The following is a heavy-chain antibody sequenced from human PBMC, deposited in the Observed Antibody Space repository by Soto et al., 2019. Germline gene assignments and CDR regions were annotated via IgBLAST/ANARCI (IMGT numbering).Heavy chain of an antibody. CDR1: GFTCSRYA. D-gene: IGHD6-25*01. Sequence: PGGSLRLSCAASGFTCSRYALSWVRQAPGKGLEWVSAISGSGGSTYYADSVKGRFTISRDNSKKTLYLQMNSLRAEDTAVYYCAKDLPGYNSGPSDYWGQGTLVTVSS. CDR2: ISGSGGST. V-gene: IGHV3-23*01. J-gene: IGHJ4*02. CDR3: AKDLPGYNSGPSDY.